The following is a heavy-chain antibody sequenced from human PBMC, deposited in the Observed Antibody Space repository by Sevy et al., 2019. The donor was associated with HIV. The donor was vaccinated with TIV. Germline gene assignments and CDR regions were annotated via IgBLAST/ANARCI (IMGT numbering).Heavy chain of an antibody. D-gene: IGHD3-10*01. CDR3: ARDSAPVADYGSGRYYYGMDV. CDR2: IYTSGST. Sequence: SETLSLTCTVSGGSISSGSYYWSWIRQPAGKGLEWIGRIYTSGSTNYNPSLKSRVTMSVDTSKNQFSLRLSSVTAADTAVYYGARDSAPVADYGSGRYYYGMDVWGQGTTVTVSS. J-gene: IGHJ6*02. CDR1: GGSISSGSYY. V-gene: IGHV4-61*02.